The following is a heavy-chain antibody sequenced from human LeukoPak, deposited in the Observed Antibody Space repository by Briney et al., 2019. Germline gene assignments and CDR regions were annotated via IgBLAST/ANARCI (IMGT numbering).Heavy chain of an antibody. Sequence: SETLSLTCTVSGGSISSGGYYWSWIRQPPGKGLEWIAYIYHSGSTYYNPSLKSRVTISVDRSKNQFSLKLSSVTAADTAVYYCARGVVLECAFDIWGQGTMVTVSS. V-gene: IGHV4-30-2*01. CDR2: IYHSGST. J-gene: IGHJ3*02. CDR3: ARGVVLECAFDI. D-gene: IGHD2-2*01. CDR1: GGSISSGGYY.